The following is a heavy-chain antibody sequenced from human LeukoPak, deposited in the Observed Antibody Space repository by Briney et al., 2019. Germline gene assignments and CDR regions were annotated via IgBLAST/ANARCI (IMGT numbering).Heavy chain of an antibody. Sequence: GESLKISCKGSGYSFTSYWIAWVRQMPGKGLEWMGIIYPGDSDTRYSPSFQGQVTISADNSIGTAYLQWSSLKASDTAMYYCTRRIGSSGYSDYWGQGTPVTVSS. CDR3: TRRIGSSGYSDY. D-gene: IGHD3-22*01. CDR1: GYSFTSYW. J-gene: IGHJ4*02. CDR2: IYPGDSDT. V-gene: IGHV5-51*01.